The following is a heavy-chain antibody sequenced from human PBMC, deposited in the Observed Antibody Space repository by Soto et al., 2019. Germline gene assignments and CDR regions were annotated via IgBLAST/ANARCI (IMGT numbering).Heavy chain of an antibody. CDR1: GFTFGTFW. J-gene: IGHJ4*02. CDR2: IDSDGSST. Sequence: EVQLVESGGGLVQPGGSLRLSCAASGFTFGTFWMHWVRQAPGKGLVWVSRIDSDGSSTRYADSVKGRFTISRDNAKNTLYLQMNSLRAEDTAVYYCARPKYGGSADANFDYWGQGTLVTVSS. D-gene: IGHD1-26*01. V-gene: IGHV3-74*01. CDR3: ARPKYGGSADANFDY.